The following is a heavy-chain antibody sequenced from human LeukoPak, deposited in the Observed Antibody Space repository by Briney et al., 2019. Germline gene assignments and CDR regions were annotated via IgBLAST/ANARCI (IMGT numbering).Heavy chain of an antibody. V-gene: IGHV4-34*01. J-gene: IGHJ4*02. CDR3: ARGRDRSKAGDH. CDR1: GGSCDDYY. CDR2: IHPHGIF. D-gene: IGHD5-24*01. Sequence: PSETLSLTCAVYGGSCDDYYCSWIRQPPGKGLEWIGEIHPHGIFYYNSSLTSRVTISIDTSKSQFSLRLTSVTAADTAFYYCARGRDRSKAGDHWGQGSVVTVSS.